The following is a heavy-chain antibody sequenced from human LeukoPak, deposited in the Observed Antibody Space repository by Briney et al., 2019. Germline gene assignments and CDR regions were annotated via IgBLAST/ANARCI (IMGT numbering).Heavy chain of an antibody. CDR2: IHHDGRI. CDR3: ARSHDHLWGNYPDY. Sequence: SETLSLTCDVSGGSIDSTNWWNWVRQPPGKGLEWIGEIHHDGRINYNPPLKSRVTLSVDKSKNQFSLRLNSVTAADTAMYYCARSHDHLWGNYPDYWGQGTLVTVSS. V-gene: IGHV4/OR15-8*01. D-gene: IGHD3-16*02. J-gene: IGHJ4*02. CDR1: GGSIDSTNW.